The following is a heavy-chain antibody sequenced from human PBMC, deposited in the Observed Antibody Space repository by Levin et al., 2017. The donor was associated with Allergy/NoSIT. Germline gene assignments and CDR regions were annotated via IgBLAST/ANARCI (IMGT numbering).Heavy chain of an antibody. Sequence: GGSLRLSCAASGFTFSSYAMHWVRQAPGKGLEWVAVISYDGSNKYYADSVKGRFTISRDNSKNTLYLQMNSLRAEDTAVYYCARDVVSDIVATEFFHWGQGTLVTVSS. CDR3: ARDVVSDIVATEFFH. V-gene: IGHV3-30-3*01. CDR1: GFTFSSYA. CDR2: ISYDGSNK. D-gene: IGHD5-12*01. J-gene: IGHJ4*02.